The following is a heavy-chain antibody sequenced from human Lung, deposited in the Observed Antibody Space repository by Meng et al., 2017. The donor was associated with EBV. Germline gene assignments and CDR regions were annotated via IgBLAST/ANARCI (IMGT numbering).Heavy chain of an antibody. J-gene: IGHJ2*01. CDR2: INHSGTT. CDR3: ARDYGLGSHVPFDL. Sequence: QVKLQPWGEGLLNTSETLSLTCAVYGGTFSDYYWSWIRQPPGKGLEWIGEINHSGTTNYSPSLKSRVTISADTSKKQFSLKLSSVTAADTAVYYCARDYGLGSHVPFDLWGRGTLVTVSS. D-gene: IGHD3-10*01. CDR1: GGTFSDYY. V-gene: IGHV4-34*02.